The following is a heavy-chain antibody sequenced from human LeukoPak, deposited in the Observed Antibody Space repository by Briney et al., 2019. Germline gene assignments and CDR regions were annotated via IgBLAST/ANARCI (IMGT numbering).Heavy chain of an antibody. J-gene: IGHJ3*02. CDR2: IRYDGSNK. D-gene: IGHD6-19*01. V-gene: IGHV3-30*02. Sequence: PGGSLRLSCAASGFTFSSYGMHWVRQAPGKGLEWVAFIRYDGSNKYYADSVKGRFTISRDNSKNTLYLQMNSLRAEDTAVYYCQGLVVGAFDIWGQGTMVTVSS. CDR3: QGLVVGAFDI. CDR1: GFTFSSYG.